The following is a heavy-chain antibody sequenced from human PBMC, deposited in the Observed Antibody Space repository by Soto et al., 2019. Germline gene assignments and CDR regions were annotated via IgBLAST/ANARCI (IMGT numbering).Heavy chain of an antibody. CDR1: GYTFTAYY. V-gene: IGHV1-2*02. CDR2: INPKGGGT. D-gene: IGHD3-10*01. CDR3: ARAVHTMIQGVRFRVDQ. J-gene: IGHJ4*02. Sequence: QVQLVQSGAEMKKPGASVKVSCEASGYTFTAYYIHWVRQAPGQGLEWMGWINPKGGGTKYAQKFEGRGTMTRDTSINTAYLELTRLTSDDTAVYYCARAVHTMIQGVRFRVDQWGQGTLVTVSS.